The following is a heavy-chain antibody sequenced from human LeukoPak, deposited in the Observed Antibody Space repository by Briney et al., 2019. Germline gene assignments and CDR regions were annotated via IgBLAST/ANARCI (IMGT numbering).Heavy chain of an antibody. CDR1: GYTFTDYY. Sequence: GASVKVSCETSGYTFTDYYMHWVRQAPGQGPEWMGWINPNSGGTNYAQKFQGRVTMTRDTSIRTAYMELSRLRSDDTAVYYCARGGYDSSGYYGDYWGQGTLVTVSS. J-gene: IGHJ4*02. D-gene: IGHD3-22*01. CDR2: INPNSGGT. V-gene: IGHV1-2*02. CDR3: ARGGYDSSGYYGDY.